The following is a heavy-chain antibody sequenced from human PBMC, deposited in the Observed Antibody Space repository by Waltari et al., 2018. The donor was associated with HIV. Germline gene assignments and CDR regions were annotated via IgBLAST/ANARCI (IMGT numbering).Heavy chain of an antibody. CDR1: GLTFSSSP. J-gene: IGHJ2*01. CDR3: AKDPAKPPSLLFDL. CDR2: SSGSGGST. Sequence: VQLLESGGGLVQPGGSLILSCAAPGLTFSSSPMSWVRQAPGKGLEWVSASSGSGGSTYYADSVKGRFTISRDNSKNTLYLQMNSLRAEDTAVYYCAKDPAKPPSLLFDLWGRGTLVTVSS. V-gene: IGHV3-23*01. D-gene: IGHD3-10*01.